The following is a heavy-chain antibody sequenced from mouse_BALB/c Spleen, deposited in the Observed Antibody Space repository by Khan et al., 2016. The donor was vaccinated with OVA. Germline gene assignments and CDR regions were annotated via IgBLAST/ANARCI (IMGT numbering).Heavy chain of an antibody. D-gene: IGHD1-1*01. Sequence: EVQLQESGPGLVKPSQTLSLTCTVTGYSITSDYARNWIRQFPGNKLEWMGFISYSGNTKYNPSLKRRFSITRDTSKNQFFFQLNSVTNEDTAAYYCSRVYGGDFDYWGQGTSLTVSS. J-gene: IGHJ2*02. CDR3: SRVYGGDFDY. CDR1: GYSITSDYA. V-gene: IGHV3-2*02. CDR2: ISYSGNT.